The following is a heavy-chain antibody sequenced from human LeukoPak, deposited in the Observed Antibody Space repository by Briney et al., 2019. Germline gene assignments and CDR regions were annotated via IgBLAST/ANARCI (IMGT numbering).Heavy chain of an antibody. J-gene: IGHJ4*02. Sequence: SETLSLTCTVSGGSISSSIYYWGWIRQPPGKGLEWIGSIYYSGSTYYNPSLNSRVTISVDTSKNQFSLKLSSVTAADTAVYYCARAAEDDYDILTGYYTQVDFDYWGQGTLVTVSS. D-gene: IGHD3-9*01. CDR3: ARAAEDDYDILTGYYTQVDFDY. V-gene: IGHV4-39*01. CDR2: IYYSGST. CDR1: GGSISSSIYY.